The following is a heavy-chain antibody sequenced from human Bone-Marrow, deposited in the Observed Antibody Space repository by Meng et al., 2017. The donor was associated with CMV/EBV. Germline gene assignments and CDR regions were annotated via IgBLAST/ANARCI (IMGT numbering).Heavy chain of an antibody. CDR1: GYTFTGYY. J-gene: IGHJ6*02. Sequence: ASVKVSCKASGYTFTGYYMHWVRQAPGQGLEWMGWINPNSGGTNYAQKFQGRVTMTRDTSISTAYMELSRLRSDDTAVYYCARVSDHTQLVDYYYYYGMDVWGQGTTVNVAS. V-gene: IGHV1-2*02. CDR2: INPNSGGT. D-gene: IGHD6-6*01. CDR3: ARVSDHTQLVDYYYYYGMDV.